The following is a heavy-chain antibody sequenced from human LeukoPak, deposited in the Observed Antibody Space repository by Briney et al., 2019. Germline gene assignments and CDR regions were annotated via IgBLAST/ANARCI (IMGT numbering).Heavy chain of an antibody. CDR3: ARDNGDYDFDY. J-gene: IGHJ4*02. CDR1: GFTFSSYG. V-gene: IGHV3-48*01. Sequence: GGSLRLSCAASGFTFSSYGMNWVRQAPGKGLEWVSYISSSSSTIYYADSVKGRFTISRDNAKTSLYLQMNSLRAEDTAVYYCARDNGDYDFDYWGQGTLVTVSS. D-gene: IGHD4-17*01. CDR2: ISSSSSTI.